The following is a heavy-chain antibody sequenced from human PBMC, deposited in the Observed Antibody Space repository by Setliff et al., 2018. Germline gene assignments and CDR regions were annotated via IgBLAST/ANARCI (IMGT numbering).Heavy chain of an antibody. Sequence: SVKVSCKASGGPFTTYAITWVRQAPGQGLEWMGGIIPRFSTANIAQNFQGRVTISADTSASTAYMELSSLRSEDMAVYYCARADCSGGSCYREFDYWGQGTLVTVSS. CDR3: ARADCSGGSCYREFDY. D-gene: IGHD2-15*01. CDR1: GGPFTTYA. V-gene: IGHV1-69*06. J-gene: IGHJ4*02. CDR2: IIPRFSTA.